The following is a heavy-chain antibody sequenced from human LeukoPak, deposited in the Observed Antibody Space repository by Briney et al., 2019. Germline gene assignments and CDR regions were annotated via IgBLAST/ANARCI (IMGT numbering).Heavy chain of an antibody. Sequence: GGSLRLSCAATGFTFSSHSMNWVRQAPGKGLEWVSYISGGSATIYYAGSVKGRFTISRDNAKNSLYLQMSGLRDEDTAVYYCASGNYGQFDYWGQGTLVTVSS. CDR2: ISGGSATI. CDR1: GFTFSSHS. D-gene: IGHD3-10*01. CDR3: ASGNYGQFDY. J-gene: IGHJ4*02. V-gene: IGHV3-48*02.